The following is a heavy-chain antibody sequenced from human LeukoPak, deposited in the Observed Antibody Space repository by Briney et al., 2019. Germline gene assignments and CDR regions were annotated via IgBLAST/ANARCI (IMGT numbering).Heavy chain of an antibody. CDR2: IWYDGNTK. V-gene: IGHV3-33*06. J-gene: IGHJ4*02. D-gene: IGHD5-24*01. CDR1: GFTFSSYG. CDR3: AKRDPHNLNFDY. Sequence: GGSLRLSCAASGFTFSSYGMHWVRQAPGKGLEWVAIIWYDGNTKYYADSVKGRFTISRDNSKNTLYLQMNSLRAEDTAVYYCAKRDPHNLNFDYWGQGTLVTVSS.